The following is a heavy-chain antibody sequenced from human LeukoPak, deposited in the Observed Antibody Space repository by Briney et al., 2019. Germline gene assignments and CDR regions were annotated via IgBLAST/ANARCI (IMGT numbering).Heavy chain of an antibody. D-gene: IGHD3-22*01. V-gene: IGHV4-30-2*01. CDR1: GGSISSGGNY. CDR3: ARVDSRMYWYFDV. J-gene: IGHJ2*01. CDR2: IYHSGST. Sequence: PSETLSLTCTVSGGSISSGGNYWSWIRQPPGKGLEWIGYIYHSGSTYYNPSLKSRVTISVDKSKNQFSLKLSSVTVADTAVYYCARVDSRMYWYFDVWGRGTLVTVSS.